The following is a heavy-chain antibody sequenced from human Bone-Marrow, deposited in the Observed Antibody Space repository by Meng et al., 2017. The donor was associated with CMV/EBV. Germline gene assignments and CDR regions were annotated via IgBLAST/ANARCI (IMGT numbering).Heavy chain of an antibody. D-gene: IGHD2-2*02. CDR1: GFTFSSYG. CDR3: ARAGGRVVVPAAICFLDRACNTPYYYYGMDV. V-gene: IGHV3-30*12. Sequence: GGSLRLSCAASGFTFSSYGMHWVRQAPGKGLEWVAVISYDGSNTYYADSVKGRFTISRDNSKNTLYLQMNSLRAEDTAVYYCARAGGRVVVPAAICFLDRACNTPYYYYGMDVWGQGSTVTVSS. J-gene: IGHJ6*02. CDR2: ISYDGSNT.